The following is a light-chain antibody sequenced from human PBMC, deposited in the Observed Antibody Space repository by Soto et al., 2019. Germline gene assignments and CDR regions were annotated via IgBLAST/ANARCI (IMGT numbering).Light chain of an antibody. CDR2: DVS. CDR1: SNDVGGYDF. J-gene: IGLJ3*02. CDR3: SSYEGSNTWV. Sequence: QSALTQPPSASGSPGQSVTISCTGTSNDVGGYDFVSWYQHHPGKAPKPMIFDVSKRPSGVPDRFSGSKSGNTASLTVSGLQAEDEADYYCSSYEGSNTWVFGGGTKLTVL. V-gene: IGLV2-8*01.